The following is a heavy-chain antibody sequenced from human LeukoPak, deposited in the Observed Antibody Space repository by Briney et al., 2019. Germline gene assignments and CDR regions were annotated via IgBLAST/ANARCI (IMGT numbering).Heavy chain of an antibody. CDR2: IYYSGIA. CDR3: ARRQQLGNWFDP. J-gene: IGHJ5*02. Sequence: SGTLSLTCTVSGGSVNSGTYYWSWVRQPPGKGLEWIGNIYYSGIAYYNPSLKSRVTMSVDTSKNQFSLKLSSVTAADTAVYYCARRQQLGNWFDPWGQGTLVTVSS. D-gene: IGHD6-13*01. CDR1: GGSVNSGTYY. V-gene: IGHV4-39*07.